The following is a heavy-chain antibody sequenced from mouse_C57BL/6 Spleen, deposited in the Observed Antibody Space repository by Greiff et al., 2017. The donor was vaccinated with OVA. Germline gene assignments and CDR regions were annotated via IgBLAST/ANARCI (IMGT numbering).Heavy chain of an antibody. CDR3: AAPPITTVVARYAMDY. J-gene: IGHJ4*01. CDR2: IYPGDGDT. CDR1: GYASSSYW. D-gene: IGHD1-1*01. V-gene: IGHV1-80*01. Sequence: VQLQQSGAELVKPGASVKISCKASGYASSSYWMNWVKQRPGKGLEWIGQIYPGDGDTNYNGKFKGKATLTADKSSSTAYMQLSSLTSEDSAVYFGAAPPITTVVARYAMDYWGQGTSVTVSS.